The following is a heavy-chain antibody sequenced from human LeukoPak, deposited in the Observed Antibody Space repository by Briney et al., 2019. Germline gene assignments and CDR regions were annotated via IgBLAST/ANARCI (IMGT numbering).Heavy chain of an antibody. J-gene: IGHJ5*02. CDR1: VFTFCNHR. CDR2: INSDGMNT. D-gene: IGHD3-10*01. CDR3: ARDLGQYYGTSDNWFDP. V-gene: IGHV3-74*01. Sequence: GGALRLSCSASVFTFCNHRMHWGRQAPGKGLVWVSRINSDGMNTSYADAVKRRFTISRDNAKNTLDLQLNILRAEDTAVYYCARDLGQYYGTSDNWFDPWGQGTLVTVSS.